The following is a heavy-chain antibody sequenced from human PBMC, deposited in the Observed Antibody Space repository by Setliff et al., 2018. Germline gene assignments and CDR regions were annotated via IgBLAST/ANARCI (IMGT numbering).Heavy chain of an antibody. CDR1: GYSFTTYW. V-gene: IGHV5-51*01. CDR3: ARLGWSDAFDI. D-gene: IGHD6-19*01. Sequence: LKISCKRSGYSFTTYWIGWVRQMPGKGLEWMGIIYPGDSDTRYSPSFRGQVTISADKSISTAYLQWSSLKASDTAMYYCARLGWSDAFDIWGQGTMVTVSS. J-gene: IGHJ3*02. CDR2: IYPGDSDT.